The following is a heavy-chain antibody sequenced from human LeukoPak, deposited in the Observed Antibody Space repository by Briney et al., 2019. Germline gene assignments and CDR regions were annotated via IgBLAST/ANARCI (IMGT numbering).Heavy chain of an antibody. D-gene: IGHD4-17*01. J-gene: IGHJ6*02. Sequence: SETLSLTCTVSGGSISSYYWSWIRQPPGKGLEWIGYIYYSGSTNYNPSLKSRVSISIDTSKNQFSLRLSSVTAADTAVYYCARDNDDFGSLYGMDVWGQGTTVIVSS. CDR1: GGSISSYY. CDR3: ARDNDDFGSLYGMDV. V-gene: IGHV4-59*12. CDR2: IYYSGST.